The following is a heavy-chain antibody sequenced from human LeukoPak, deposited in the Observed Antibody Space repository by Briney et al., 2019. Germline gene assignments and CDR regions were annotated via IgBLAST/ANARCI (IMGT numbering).Heavy chain of an antibody. CDR2: IYYSGST. CDR3: ARVAGYSYGYGIDY. Sequence: PSETLSLTCTVSGGSISSYYWSWIGQPPGKGLEWIGYIYYSGSTNYNPSLKSRVTISVDTSKNQFSLKLSSVTAADTAVYYCARVAGYSYGYGIDYWGQGTLVTVSS. J-gene: IGHJ4*02. V-gene: IGHV4-59*01. D-gene: IGHD5-18*01. CDR1: GGSISSYY.